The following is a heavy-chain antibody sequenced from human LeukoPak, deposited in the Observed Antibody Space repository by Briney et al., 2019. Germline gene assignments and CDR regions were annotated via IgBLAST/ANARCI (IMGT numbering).Heavy chain of an antibody. CDR2: IIPILGIA. CDR1: GGTFSSYA. CDR3: ARDSGRYFSSPDY. V-gene: IGHV1-69*04. J-gene: IGHJ4*02. Sequence: ASVKVSCKASGGTFSSYAISWVRQAPGQGLEWMGRIIPILGIANYAQKFQGRVTITADKSTSTAYMELSSLRSEDTAVYYCARDSGRYFSSPDYWGQGTLVTVSS. D-gene: IGHD1-26*01.